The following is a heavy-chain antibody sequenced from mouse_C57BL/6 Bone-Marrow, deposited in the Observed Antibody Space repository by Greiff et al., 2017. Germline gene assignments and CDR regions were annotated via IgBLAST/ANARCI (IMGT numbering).Heavy chain of an antibody. D-gene: IGHD2-4*01. CDR3: ARGNFYDDYDDFDY. CDR2: IHPNSGST. V-gene: IGHV1-64*01. J-gene: IGHJ2*01. Sequence: VQLQQSGAELVKPGASVKLSCKASGYPFTSYWMHWVKQRPGQGLEWIGMIHPNSGSTNYNEKFKDKATLTVDKSSSTAYMELSSLTSEDSAVYYCARGNFYDDYDDFDYWGQGTTLTVSS. CDR1: GYPFTSYW.